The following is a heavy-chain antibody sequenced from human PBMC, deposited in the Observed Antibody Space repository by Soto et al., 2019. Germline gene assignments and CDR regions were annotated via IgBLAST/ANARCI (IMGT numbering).Heavy chain of an antibody. V-gene: IGHV1-46*01. CDR3: AGAPNYRHFDF. CDR1: GYTLTSYY. Sequence: QVQLVQSGAEVKKPGASVKVSCKASGYTLTSYYMHWVRQAPGQGLEWMGRINPSGGSTTYAQKFHGRVTDNRDTFTNTGYMELSSLRSEDPGVYYWAGAPNYRHFDFWGQGTLVTVSS. CDR2: INPSGGST. D-gene: IGHD3-10*01. J-gene: IGHJ4*02.